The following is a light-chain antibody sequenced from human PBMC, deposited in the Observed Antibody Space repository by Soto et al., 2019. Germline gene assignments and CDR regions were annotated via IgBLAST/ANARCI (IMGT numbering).Light chain of an antibody. CDR3: QHRSNWLA. Sequence: EIVLTQSPATLSLSPGERATLSCRASQSVSSYLAWYQQKPGQAPRLLIYDASNRATGIPARFSGSGSGTDFTLTITRLETEDFAVYYCQHRSNWLAFGGGTKVEIK. CDR2: DAS. CDR1: QSVSSY. J-gene: IGKJ4*01. V-gene: IGKV3-11*01.